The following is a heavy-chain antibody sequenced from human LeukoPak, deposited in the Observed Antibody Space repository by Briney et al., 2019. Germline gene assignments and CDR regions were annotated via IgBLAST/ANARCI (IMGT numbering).Heavy chain of an antibody. Sequence: GASVKVSCKASGYTFTSYGISWVRQAPGQGLEWMGWISAYNGNTNYAQKLQGRVTMTTDTSTSTAYMELRSLRSDDTAVYYCARVLRYCSSTSCYLDWFDPWGQGTLVTVSS. CDR3: ARVLRYCSSTSCYLDWFDP. V-gene: IGHV1-18*01. J-gene: IGHJ5*02. CDR2: ISAYNGNT. D-gene: IGHD2-2*01. CDR1: GYTFTSYG.